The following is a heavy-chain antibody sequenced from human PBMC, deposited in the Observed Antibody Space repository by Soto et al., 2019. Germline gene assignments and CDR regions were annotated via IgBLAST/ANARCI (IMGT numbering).Heavy chain of an antibody. CDR1: GDSVSSNSAA. D-gene: IGHD6-19*01. Sequence: PSQTLSLTCAISGDSVSSNSAAWNWIRQSPSRGLEWLGRTYYRSKWYNDYAVSAKSRITINPDTSENQFSLQLNSVTPEDTAVYYCARDPSGIAVAGGYYYYGMDVWSQGTTVTVSS. CDR2: TYYRSKWYN. CDR3: ARDPSGIAVAGGYYYYGMDV. V-gene: IGHV6-1*01. J-gene: IGHJ6*02.